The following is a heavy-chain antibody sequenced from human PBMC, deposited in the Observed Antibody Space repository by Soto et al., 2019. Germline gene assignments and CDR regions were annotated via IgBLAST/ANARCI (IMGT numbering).Heavy chain of an antibody. D-gene: IGHD2-15*01. Sequence: GASVKVSCKASGGTFSTYAISWVRQAPGQGLEWMGGIIPIFDAAQYAQKFQDRVTITADDPTTTSYMELSSLRFDGTAVYYCARGVAVLVYGMDVWGQGTTVTVSS. CDR3: ARGVAVLVYGMDV. CDR2: IIPIFDAA. CDR1: GGTFSTYA. V-gene: IGHV1-69*13. J-gene: IGHJ6*02.